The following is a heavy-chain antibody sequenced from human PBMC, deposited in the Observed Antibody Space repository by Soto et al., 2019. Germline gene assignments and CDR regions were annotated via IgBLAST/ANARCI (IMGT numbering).Heavy chain of an antibody. D-gene: IGHD5-18*01. CDR3: AREAAMGENWFGP. CDR2: IIPIFGTA. J-gene: IGHJ5*02. Sequence: QVQLVQSGAEVKKPGSSVKVSCKASGGTFSSYAISWVRQAPGQGLEWMGGIIPIFGTANYAQKFQGRVAITADESTSPAYMALSSLRSEDTAVYYWAREAAMGENWFGPWGQGTLVTVSS. V-gene: IGHV1-69*12. CDR1: GGTFSSYA.